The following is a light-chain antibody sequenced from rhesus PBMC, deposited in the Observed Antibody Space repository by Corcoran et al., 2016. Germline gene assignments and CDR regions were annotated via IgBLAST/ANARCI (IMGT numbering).Light chain of an antibody. CDR2: DIT. J-gene: IGLJ1*01. Sequence: QAAPTQSPSVSGSPGQSVTISCTGITSGFGGYYRVSWYQHYPGKAPKLIIYDITERPSGVSDRFSGSKSGNPASLPISGLRAEVEAHYSCSSYASSRNFIFSDGTRLTVL. CDR3: SSYASSRNFI. V-gene: IGLV2-13*03. CDR1: TSGFGGYYR.